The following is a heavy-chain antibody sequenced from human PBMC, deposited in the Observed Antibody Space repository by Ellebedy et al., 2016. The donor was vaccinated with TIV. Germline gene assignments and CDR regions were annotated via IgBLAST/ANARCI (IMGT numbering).Heavy chain of an antibody. CDR1: GGSMSSYY. J-gene: IGHJ2*01. CDR3: AGSPHGELSWNFDL. V-gene: IGHV4-4*07. CDR2: INTSGSTSGNT. Sequence: MPSETLSLTCSVSGGSMSSYYWSWILQPAGKGLEWIGRINTSGSTSGNTNYNLSLKSQVTMSVDTSKNQFSLELSSVTAADTAVYYCAGSPHGELSWNFDLWGRGPLHTVSS. D-gene: IGHD2/OR15-2a*01.